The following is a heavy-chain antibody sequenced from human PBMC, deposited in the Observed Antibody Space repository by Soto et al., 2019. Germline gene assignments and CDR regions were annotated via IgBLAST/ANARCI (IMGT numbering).Heavy chain of an antibody. J-gene: IGHJ4*02. D-gene: IGHD3-9*01. Sequence: PGGSLRLCCAASGFTFSSYGMHWVRQAPGKGLEWVAVIWYDGSNKYYADSVKGRFTISRDNSKNTLYLQMNSLRAEDTAVYYCARDREAPDILTGLDYWGQGTLVTVSS. V-gene: IGHV3-33*01. CDR1: GFTFSSYG. CDR3: ARDREAPDILTGLDY. CDR2: IWYDGSNK.